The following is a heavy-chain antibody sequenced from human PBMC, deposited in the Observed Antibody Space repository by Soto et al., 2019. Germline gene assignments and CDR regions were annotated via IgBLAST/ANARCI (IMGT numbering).Heavy chain of an antibody. J-gene: IGHJ2*01. CDR2: IYYSGTT. Sequence: QVQLQESGPGLLKPSATLSLTCNVSGGSVTSRQSYWNWIRQSPGKELEWIGYIYYSGTTNYNPSFKSRLTMSVDTSKNQFSLNLRSVTEADTAIYFCARNLVLMPSERYFDLWGRGTLVTVSS. V-gene: IGHV4-61*01. D-gene: IGHD1-26*01. CDR1: GGSVTSRQSY. CDR3: ARNLVLMPSERYFDL.